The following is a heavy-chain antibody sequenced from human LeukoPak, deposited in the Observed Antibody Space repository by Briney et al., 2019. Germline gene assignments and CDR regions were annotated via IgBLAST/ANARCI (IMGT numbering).Heavy chain of an antibody. Sequence: GGSLRLSCAASGFTFSSYAMSWVRQAPGKGLEWVSAISGSGGSTYDADSVKGRFTISRDNSKNTPYLQMNSLRAEDPAVYYCAKGSEAFDYWGQGTLVTVSS. J-gene: IGHJ4*02. CDR2: ISGSGGST. V-gene: IGHV3-23*01. CDR3: AKGSEAFDY. CDR1: GFTFSSYA.